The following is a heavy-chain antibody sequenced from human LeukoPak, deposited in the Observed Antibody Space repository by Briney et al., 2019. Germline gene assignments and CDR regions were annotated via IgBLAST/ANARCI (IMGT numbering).Heavy chain of an antibody. CDR3: ARDHNWGPDY. CDR2: IHPGRGDT. D-gene: IGHD7-27*01. Sequence: GASVKASCQALGYTFTDHYLHWLRQAPGQGIEWMGWIHPGRGDTDIAQKFQGRVSLTRDMSISTAYMELSRLTSDDTAVYYCARDHNWGPDYWGQGTLVSVSS. CDR1: GYTFTDHY. V-gene: IGHV1-2*02. J-gene: IGHJ4*02.